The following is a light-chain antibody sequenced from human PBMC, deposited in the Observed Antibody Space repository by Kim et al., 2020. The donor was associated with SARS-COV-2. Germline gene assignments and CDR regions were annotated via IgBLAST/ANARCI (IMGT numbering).Light chain of an antibody. J-gene: IGKJ4*01. CDR2: GAS. V-gene: IGKV3-20*01. Sequence: LAPGERATLSCRASQSVSSSYLAWYQQKPGQAPRLLIYGASSRATGIPDRFSGSGSGTDFTLTISRLEPEDFAVYYCQQYGSLLTFGGGTKVDIK. CDR3: QQYGSLLT. CDR1: QSVSSSY.